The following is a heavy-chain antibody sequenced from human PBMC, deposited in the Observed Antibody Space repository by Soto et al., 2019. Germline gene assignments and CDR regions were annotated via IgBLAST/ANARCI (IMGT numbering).Heavy chain of an antibody. V-gene: IGHV1-18*01. CDR1: GYTFTSYG. CDR2: ISAYNGNT. Sequence: QVQLVQSGAEVKKPGASVKVSCKASGYTFTSYGISWVRQAPGQGLEWMGWISAYNGNTNYAQKLQSRVTMTTDTATSTAYMELRSLRSYDTAVYYCARDQAARPNYYYYGMDVWGQGTTVTVSS. CDR3: ARDQAARPNYYYYGMDV. J-gene: IGHJ6*02. D-gene: IGHD6-6*01.